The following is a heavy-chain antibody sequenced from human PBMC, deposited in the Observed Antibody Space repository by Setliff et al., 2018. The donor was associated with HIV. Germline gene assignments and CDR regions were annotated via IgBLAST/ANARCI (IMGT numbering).Heavy chain of an antibody. J-gene: IGHJ4*02. CDR1: GGPISSHY. V-gene: IGHV4-59*11. Sequence: SETLSLTCSVSGGPISSHYWTWIRQSPGKGLEWIGSVYYSGDTDYNPSLKSRVSTSVDTSKNQFSLKLSSVTAADTAVYYCARGGSIVGASLYYFDYWGQGTLVTVSS. CDR3: ARGGSIVGASLYYFDY. D-gene: IGHD1-26*01. CDR2: VYYSGDT.